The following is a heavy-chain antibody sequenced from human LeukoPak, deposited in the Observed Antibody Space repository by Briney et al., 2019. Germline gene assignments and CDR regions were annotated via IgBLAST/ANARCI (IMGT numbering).Heavy chain of an antibody. CDR3: ARHYGL. CDR2: IYYSGST. CDR1: GGSISGSSYY. V-gene: IGHV4-39*01. Sequence: NPSETLSLTCTASGGSISGSSYYWGWIRQPPGKGLEWIGSIYYSGSTYYNPSLKSRVTISVDTSKNQFSLKLNSVTATDTAVYYCARHYGLWGQGTLVTVSS. J-gene: IGHJ4*02. D-gene: IGHD3-10*01.